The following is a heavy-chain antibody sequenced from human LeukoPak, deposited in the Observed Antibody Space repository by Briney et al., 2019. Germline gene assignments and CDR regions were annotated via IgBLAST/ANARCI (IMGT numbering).Heavy chain of an antibody. D-gene: IGHD4-11*01. CDR1: GFTFSSYG. J-gene: IGHJ3*02. Sequence: GRSLRLSCAASGFTFSSYGMHGVRQAPGKGLEWVAVIWYDGSNKYYADSVKGRFTISRDNSKNTLYLQMNSLRAEDTAVYYCARSVGSIFSDAFDIWGQGTMVTVSS. CDR3: ARSVGSIFSDAFDI. CDR2: IWYDGSNK. V-gene: IGHV3-33*01.